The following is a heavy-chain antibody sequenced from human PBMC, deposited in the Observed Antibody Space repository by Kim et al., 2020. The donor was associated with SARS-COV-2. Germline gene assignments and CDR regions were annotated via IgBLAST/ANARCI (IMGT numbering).Heavy chain of an antibody. J-gene: IGHJ6*02. CDR2: IKSKTDGGTT. CDR1: GFTFSNAW. V-gene: IGHV3-15*01. CDR3: TTDYPNGDFWSGYYSSGGMDV. D-gene: IGHD3-3*01. Sequence: GGSLRLSSAASGFTFSNAWMSWVRQAPGKGLEWVGRIKSKTDGGTTDYAAPVKGRFTISRDDSKNTLYLQMNSLKTEDTAVYYCTTDYPNGDFWSGYYSSGGMDVWGQGTTVTVSS.